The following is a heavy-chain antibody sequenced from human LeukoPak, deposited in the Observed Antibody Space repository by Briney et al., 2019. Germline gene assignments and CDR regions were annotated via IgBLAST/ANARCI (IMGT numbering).Heavy chain of an antibody. CDR3: ARVKDHRGIAVAGSDY. CDR2: INSDGSSA. CDR1: GFTFSNYW. V-gene: IGHV3-74*01. J-gene: IGHJ4*02. D-gene: IGHD6-13*01. Sequence: GGSLRLSCAASGFTFSNYWMHWVRQAPGKGLVYVSRINSDGSSANYADSVQGRFTISRDNAKDSMYLQMNSLRTEDTAVYYCARVKDHRGIAVAGSDYWGQGTLVTVSS.